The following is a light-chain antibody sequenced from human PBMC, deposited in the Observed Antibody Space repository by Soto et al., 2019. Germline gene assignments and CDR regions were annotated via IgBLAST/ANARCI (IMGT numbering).Light chain of an antibody. CDR2: AVI. V-gene: IGLV2-14*01. J-gene: IGLJ3*02. CDR1: SSDVGGYDF. Sequence: QSALTQPASVSGSPGQSITISCTGTSSDVGGYDFVSWYQHHPGKAPKLMIYAVIYRPSGVSNRFSGSKSGNTASLTISGLQAEDEADYYCRSYTSSGGWVFGGGTKLTVL. CDR3: RSYTSSGGWV.